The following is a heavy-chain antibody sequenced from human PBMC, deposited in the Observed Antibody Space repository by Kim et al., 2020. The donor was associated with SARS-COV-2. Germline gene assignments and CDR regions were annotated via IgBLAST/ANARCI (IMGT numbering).Heavy chain of an antibody. V-gene: IGHV3-30*18. D-gene: IGHD4-17*01. CDR1: GFTFSSYG. CDR2: ISYDGTNK. CDR3: AKVLGDDYADYAADF. J-gene: IGHJ6*02. Sequence: GGSLRLSCAASGFTFSSYGMNWVRQAPGKGLEWVAVISYDGTNKYYADSVKGRFTISRDNSKNTLYLQMNSLRADDTALYYCAKVLGDDYADYAADFWG.